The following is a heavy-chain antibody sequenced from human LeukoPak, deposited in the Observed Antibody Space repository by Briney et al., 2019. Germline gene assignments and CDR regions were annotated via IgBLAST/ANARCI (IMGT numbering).Heavy chain of an antibody. CDR2: IYSGGST. Sequence: GGSLRLSCAPSGFTVSSNYMSWVRQAPGKGLEWVSVIYSGGSTYYADSVKGRFTISRDNSKNTLYLQMNSLRAEDTAVYYCAREEYYYDSSGFGPWGAFDIWSQGTMVTVSS. D-gene: IGHD3-22*01. CDR3: AREEYYYDSSGFGPWGAFDI. CDR1: GFTVSSNY. V-gene: IGHV3-53*01. J-gene: IGHJ3*02.